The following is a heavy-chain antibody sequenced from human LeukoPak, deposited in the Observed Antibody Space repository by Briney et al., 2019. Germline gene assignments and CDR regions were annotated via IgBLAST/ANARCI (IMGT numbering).Heavy chain of an antibody. V-gene: IGHV1-18*04. CDR1: VYTFTNYG. D-gene: IGHD2-15*01. J-gene: IGHJ4*02. CDR2: INQKYRES. CDR3: ARVPPSAHQLFSCDY. Sequence: ASVKVSCKSSVYTFTNYGIRWVRQAPGKALECMSWINQKYRESQYARTDLRRDTMTADTSTTTDYMERRSLRSDYTAIYFCARVPPSAHQLFSCDYWGQGTQVTVSS.